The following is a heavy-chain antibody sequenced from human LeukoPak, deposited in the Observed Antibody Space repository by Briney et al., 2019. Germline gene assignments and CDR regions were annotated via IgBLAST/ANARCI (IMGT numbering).Heavy chain of an antibody. V-gene: IGHV1-8*01. J-gene: IGHJ6*02. CDR2: MNPNSGNT. CDR3: AREPRGYYGMDV. Sequence: ASVKVSCKASGYTFTSYDINWVRQATGQGLEWMGSMNPNSGNTGYAQKFQGRVTMTRNTSISTAYMELSSLRSEDTAVYYCAREPRGYYGMDVWGQGTTVTVSS. D-gene: IGHD1-14*01. CDR1: GYTFTSYD.